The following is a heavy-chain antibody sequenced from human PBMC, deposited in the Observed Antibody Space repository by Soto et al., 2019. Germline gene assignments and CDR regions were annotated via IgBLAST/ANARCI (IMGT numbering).Heavy chain of an antibody. Sequence: QVQLQESGPGLVKPSETLSLTCTVSGGSISSYYWSWIRQPPGKGLECIGYIYYTGSTNYNPSLQSRVTISVDTSKNQFSLKLNSVTAADTAVYYCARIRGYFDYWGQGTLVTVSS. CDR2: IYYTGST. CDR3: ARIRGYFDY. CDR1: GGSISSYY. D-gene: IGHD3-10*01. J-gene: IGHJ4*02. V-gene: IGHV4-59*01.